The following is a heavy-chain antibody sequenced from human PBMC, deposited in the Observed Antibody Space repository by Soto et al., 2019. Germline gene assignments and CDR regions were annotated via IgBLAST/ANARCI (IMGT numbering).Heavy chain of an antibody. CDR1: GFTFSSYA. J-gene: IGHJ3*02. CDR2: ISGSGGST. CDR3: AKDKWELNYSAFDI. Sequence: GESLKISCAASGFTFSSYAMNWVRQAPGKGLQWVSAISGSGGSTYYADSVKGRFTISRDNSKNTLYLQMNSLRPEDTAVYYCAKDKWELNYSAFDIWGQGTMVTVSS. V-gene: IGHV3-23*01. D-gene: IGHD1-26*01.